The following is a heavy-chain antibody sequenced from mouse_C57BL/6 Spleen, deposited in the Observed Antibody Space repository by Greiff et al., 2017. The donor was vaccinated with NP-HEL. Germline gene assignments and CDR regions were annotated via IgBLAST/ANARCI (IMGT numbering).Heavy chain of an antibody. CDR1: GYTFTDYY. V-gene: IGHV1-76*01. D-gene: IGHD1-1*01. CDR3: ARMDYGSNPDYFDY. Sequence: QVQLQQSGAELVRPGASVKLSCKASGYTFTDYYINWVTQRPGQGLEWIARIYPGSGNTNYNEKFKGKATLTAEKSSSTAYMQLSSLTSEDSAVYFCARMDYGSNPDYFDYWGQGTTLTVSS. J-gene: IGHJ2*01. CDR2: IYPGSGNT.